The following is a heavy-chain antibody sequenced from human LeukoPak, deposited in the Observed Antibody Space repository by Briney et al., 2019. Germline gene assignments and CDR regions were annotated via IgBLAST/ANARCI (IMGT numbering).Heavy chain of an antibody. Sequence: SETLSLTCTVSGGSIRSGYYYWGWIRQPPGKGLEWIGYIYYSGSTNYNPSLKSRVTISVDTSKNQFSLKLSSVTAADTAVYYCARAGGMAARPSESWGQGTLVTVSS. D-gene: IGHD6-6*01. CDR3: ARAGGMAARPSES. J-gene: IGHJ5*02. V-gene: IGHV4-61*01. CDR2: IYYSGST. CDR1: GGSIRSGYYY.